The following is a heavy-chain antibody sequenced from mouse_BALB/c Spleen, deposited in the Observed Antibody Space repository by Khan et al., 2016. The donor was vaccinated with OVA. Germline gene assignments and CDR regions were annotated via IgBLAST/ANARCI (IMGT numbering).Heavy chain of an antibody. Sequence: EVQLVETGPGLVKPSQSLSLTCTVTGYSFTSNYVRNWIRQLPGNKLEWMGYLSYSGSTSYNPSLKSRISITPDTSKNQFFLLFNSVTTEDTAKYYVARKNYYGYAVDYWGQGTSVTVSS. CDR3: ARKNYYGYAVDY. V-gene: IGHV3-2*02. J-gene: IGHJ4*01. CDR2: LSYSGST. CDR1: GYSFTSNYV. D-gene: IGHD1-1*01.